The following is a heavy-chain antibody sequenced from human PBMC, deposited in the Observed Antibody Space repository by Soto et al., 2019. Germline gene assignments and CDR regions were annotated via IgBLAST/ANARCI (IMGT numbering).Heavy chain of an antibody. CDR1: GSTFSSYA. J-gene: IGHJ4*02. CDR3: AKGGYDILTGSYQPDY. V-gene: IGHV3-23*01. D-gene: IGHD3-9*01. Sequence: GSLRLSCAASGSTFSSYAMSWVRQAPGEGLEWVSAISDSGSTTYYADSVKGRFTISRDNSKNTLYLQMNSLRAEDTAVYYCAKGGYDILTGSYQPDYWGQGTQVTVSS. CDR2: ISDSGSTT.